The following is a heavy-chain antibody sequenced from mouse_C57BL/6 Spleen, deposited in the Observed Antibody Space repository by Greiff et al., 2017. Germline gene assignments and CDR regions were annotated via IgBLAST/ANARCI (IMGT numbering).Heavy chain of an antibody. CDR3: ARGDYYGSSWVWFAY. Sequence: VQLQQPGAELVKPGASVKMSCKASGYTFTSYWITWVKQRPGQGLEWIGDIYPGSGSTNYNEKFKSKATLTVDTSSSTAYMQLSSLTSEDSAVYYCARGDYYGSSWVWFAYWGQGTLVTVSA. D-gene: IGHD1-1*01. V-gene: IGHV1-55*01. J-gene: IGHJ3*01. CDR2: IYPGSGST. CDR1: GYTFTSYW.